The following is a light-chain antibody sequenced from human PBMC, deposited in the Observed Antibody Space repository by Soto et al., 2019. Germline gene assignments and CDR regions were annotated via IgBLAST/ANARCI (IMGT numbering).Light chain of an antibody. CDR3: QQFKSHPFT. V-gene: IGKV1-5*03. CDR2: KAS. J-gene: IGKJ3*01. CDR1: QSASNL. Sequence: DIQMTQSPSTLSASVGDRVTITCRASQSASNLLAWYQQKPGKAPKLLIYKASSLEGGVPSRFSGSGSGTEFTLTISSLQPDDFATYYCQQFKSHPFTFGPGTKVDIK.